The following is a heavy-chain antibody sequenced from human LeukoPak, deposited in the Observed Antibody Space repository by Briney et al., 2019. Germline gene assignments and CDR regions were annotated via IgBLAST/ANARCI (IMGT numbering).Heavy chain of an antibody. J-gene: IGHJ4*02. Sequence: PGGSLRLSCAASGFTFDDYAMYWVRQAPGKGLEWVSDINWNGGSIGYADSVKGRFTISRDNAKNSLYLQMNSLRVEDTALYYCARDYSRSGRRSLDFWGQGTLVTVSS. CDR3: ARDYSRSGRRSLDF. CDR1: GFTFDDYA. D-gene: IGHD6-19*01. V-gene: IGHV3-9*01. CDR2: INWNGGSI.